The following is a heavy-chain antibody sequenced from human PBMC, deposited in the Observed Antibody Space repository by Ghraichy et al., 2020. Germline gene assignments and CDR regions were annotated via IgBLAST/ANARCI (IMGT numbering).Heavy chain of an antibody. Sequence: GGSLRLSCVASGFALSTYSMDWVRQAPGKGLQYVSAISRNGGSTYYADSVKGRFTISRDNSKNTLYLQMGSLRTEDMAVYYCARARCSTGTCPGGSHFDYWGQGALVTVSS. CDR1: GFALSTYS. J-gene: IGHJ4*02. V-gene: IGHV3-64*02. CDR3: ARARCSTGTCPGGSHFDY. CDR2: ISRNGGST. D-gene: IGHD2-15*01.